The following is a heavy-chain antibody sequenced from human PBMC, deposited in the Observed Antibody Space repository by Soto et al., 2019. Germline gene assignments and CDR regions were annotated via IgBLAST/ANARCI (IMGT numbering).Heavy chain of an antibody. CDR3: ARWTDMRAGIDY. D-gene: IGHD3-10*01. J-gene: IGHJ4*02. CDR1: GGSISSYY. Sequence: NPSETLSLTCTVSGGSISSYYLSWIRQPPGKGLEWIGYIYYSGSTNYNPSLKSRVTISVDTSKNQFSLKLSSVTAADTAVYYCARWTDMRAGIDYWGQGTLVTVYS. V-gene: IGHV4-59*01. CDR2: IYYSGST.